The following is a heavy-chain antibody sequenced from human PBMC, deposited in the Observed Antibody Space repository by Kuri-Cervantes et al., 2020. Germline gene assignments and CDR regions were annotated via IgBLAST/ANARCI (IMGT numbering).Heavy chain of an antibody. J-gene: IGHJ2*01. CDR3: GRGRSSSWRRGYFDL. Sequence: SQTLSLTCAVYGGSFSGYSWSWIRQPPGKGLEWIGEINHSGSTNYNPSLKSRVTISVDTSKNQFSLKLSSVTAADTAVYYCGRGRSSSWRRGYFDLWGRGTLVTVSS. D-gene: IGHD6-13*01. CDR1: GGSFSGYS. CDR2: INHSGST. V-gene: IGHV4-34*01.